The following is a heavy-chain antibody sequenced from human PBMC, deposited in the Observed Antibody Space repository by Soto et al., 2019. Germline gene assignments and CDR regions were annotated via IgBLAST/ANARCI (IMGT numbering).Heavy chain of an antibody. CDR3: AKDIRGSSYGYFDY. D-gene: IGHD5-18*01. V-gene: IGHV3-30*18. CDR1: GLSFSSYG. Sequence: QVQLAESGGGVVQPGRSLRLSCAASGLSFSSYGMHWVRQAPGKGLEWVAVISYDGNNEYFADSVKGRFTISRDNSKNTLYLQMNSLRPEDTAVYYCAKDIRGSSYGYFDYWGQGTLVTVSS. J-gene: IGHJ4*02. CDR2: ISYDGNNE.